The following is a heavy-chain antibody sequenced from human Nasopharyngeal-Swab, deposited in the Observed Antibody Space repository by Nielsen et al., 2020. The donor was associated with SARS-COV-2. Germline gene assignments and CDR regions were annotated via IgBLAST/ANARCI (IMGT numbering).Heavy chain of an antibody. CDR2: IIPIFGTA. J-gene: IGHJ3*02. D-gene: IGHD3-22*01. Sequence: SVKVSCKASGGTFSSYAISWVRQAPGQGLEWMGGIIPIFGTANYAQKFQGRVKITADESTSTAYMELSSLRSEDTAVYYCARAIDYDSSGYVLQKDAFDIWGQGTMVTVSS. CDR1: GGTFSSYA. V-gene: IGHV1-69*13. CDR3: ARAIDYDSSGYVLQKDAFDI.